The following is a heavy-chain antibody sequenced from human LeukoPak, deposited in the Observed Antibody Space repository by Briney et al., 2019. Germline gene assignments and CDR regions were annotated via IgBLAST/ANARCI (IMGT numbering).Heavy chain of an antibody. CDR1: GFTFRSYW. J-gene: IGHJ4*02. V-gene: IGHV3-74*01. D-gene: IGHD6-13*01. CDR2: INSDGSST. Sequence: GGSLRLSCAGSGFTFRSYWMHWVRQAPGKGLVWVSRINSDGSSTSYANSVKGRFTISRDNAKNTLYLQMNSLRAEDTAVYYCAKDVAYSSSWGGYYFDYWGQGTLVTVSS. CDR3: AKDVAYSSSWGGYYFDY.